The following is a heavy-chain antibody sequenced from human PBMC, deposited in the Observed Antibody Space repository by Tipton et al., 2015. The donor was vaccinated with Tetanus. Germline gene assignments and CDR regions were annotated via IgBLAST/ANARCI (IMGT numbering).Heavy chain of an antibody. D-gene: IGHD2-21*01. CDR3: ARDWGDYIYYGMDV. CDR2: IDPNSGDT. CDR1: GYTFTGYY. Sequence: QLVQSGAEVKKPGASVKVSCTASGYTFTGYYMYWVRQAPGQGLEWVGWIDPNSGDTIYAQNFQGRVTMTRDTSISTVYMELSRLRSDDTAVYYCARDWGDYIYYGMDVWGPGTTVTVSS. V-gene: IGHV1-2*02. J-gene: IGHJ6*02.